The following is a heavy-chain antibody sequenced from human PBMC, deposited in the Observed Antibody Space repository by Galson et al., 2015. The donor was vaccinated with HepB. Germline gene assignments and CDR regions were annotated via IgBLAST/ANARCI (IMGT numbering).Heavy chain of an antibody. J-gene: IGHJ6*02. D-gene: IGHD1-26*01. CDR3: ARVGHSKYGMDV. V-gene: IGHV3-23*01. CDR1: GFSFSSYA. CDR2: IIESGGTA. Sequence: SLRLSCAASGFSFSSYAMSWFRQAPGKGLEFVSGIIESGGTAYYADSGRGRFTISRDNSKDMLYMQMNSLRNEDTAVYYCARVGHSKYGMDVWGQGTTVTVSS.